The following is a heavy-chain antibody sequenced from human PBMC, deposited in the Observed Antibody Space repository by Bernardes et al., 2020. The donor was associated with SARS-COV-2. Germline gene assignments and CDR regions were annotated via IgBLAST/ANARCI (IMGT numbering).Heavy chain of an antibody. CDR1: GYSFTSYW. CDR3: ARASLRGGAAAYNWFDP. D-gene: IGHD6-13*01. CDR2: IYPGYSDT. V-gene: IGHV5-51*01. Sequence: GESLKISCKGSGYSFTSYWIGWVRQMPGKGLEWMGIIYPGYSDTRYSPSFQGQVTISADKSISTAYLQWSSLKASDTAMYYCARASLRGGAAAYNWFDPWGQGTLVTVSS. J-gene: IGHJ5*02.